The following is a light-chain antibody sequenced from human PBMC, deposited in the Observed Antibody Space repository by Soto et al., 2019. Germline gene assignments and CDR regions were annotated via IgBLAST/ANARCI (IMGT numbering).Light chain of an antibody. V-gene: IGLV8-61*01. J-gene: IGLJ3*02. CDR1: SGSVSTSYY. CDR2: STN. CDR3: VLYMGSGISV. Sequence: QTVVTQEPSFSVSPGRTVTLTCGLSSGSVSTSYYPSWYQQTPGQPPRTLIYSTNTRSSGVPDRFSGSILGNKAALTITGDQADDESDYYCVLYMGSGISVFGGGTKLTVL.